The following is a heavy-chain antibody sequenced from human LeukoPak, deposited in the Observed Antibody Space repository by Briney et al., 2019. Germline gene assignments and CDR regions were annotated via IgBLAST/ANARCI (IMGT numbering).Heavy chain of an antibody. CDR2: FSAYNGNT. V-gene: IGHV1-18*01. D-gene: IGHD1-7*01. CDR3: ARGYRLTGTTPSNWFDP. CDR1: GYTFTSYG. J-gene: IGHJ5*02. Sequence: GASVKVSCKASGYTFTSYGISWVRQAPGQGLEWMGWFSAYNGNTSYAQKLQGRVTMTTDTSTSTAYMELRSLRSDDTAVYYCARGYRLTGTTPSNWFDPWGQGTLVTVSS.